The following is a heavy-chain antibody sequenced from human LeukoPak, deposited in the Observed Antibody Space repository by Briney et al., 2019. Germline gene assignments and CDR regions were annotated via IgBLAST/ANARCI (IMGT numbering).Heavy chain of an antibody. Sequence: PGGSLRLSCAASGFTVSSNYMSWVRQAPGKGLEWVSVIYSGGSTYYADSVKGRFTISRDNSKNTLYLQMNSLRAEDTAVYYCARGVPSDYYYMDVWGKGTTVTVSS. CDR1: GFTVSSNY. V-gene: IGHV3-66*01. D-gene: IGHD2-2*01. CDR2: IYSGGST. CDR3: ARGVPSDYYYMDV. J-gene: IGHJ6*03.